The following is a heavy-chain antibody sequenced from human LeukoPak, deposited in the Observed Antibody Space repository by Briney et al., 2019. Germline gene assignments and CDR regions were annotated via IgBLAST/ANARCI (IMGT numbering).Heavy chain of an antibody. D-gene: IGHD6-13*01. CDR2: IYIDGSST. CDR1: GFTFSTYW. Sequence: SGGSLRLSCAASGFTFSTYWMHWVRQAPGKGLVWVSRIYIDGSSTNYADSVKGRFTISRDNSKNTLYLQMNSLRAEDTAVYYCAKALLSSSWYGVPSLDWDYWGQGTLVTVSS. J-gene: IGHJ4*02. CDR3: AKALLSSSWYGVPSLDWDY. V-gene: IGHV3-74*01.